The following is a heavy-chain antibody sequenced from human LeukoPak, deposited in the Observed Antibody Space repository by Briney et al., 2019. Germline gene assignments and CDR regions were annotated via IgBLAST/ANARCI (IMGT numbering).Heavy chain of an antibody. V-gene: IGHV3-66*01. J-gene: IGHJ4*02. CDR2: IHSGGTT. CDR3: ARDSPDRGYTYALDY. Sequence: QPGRSLRLSCAASGFTVSINYMTWIRQAPGKGLEWVSIIHSGGTTYYADAVKGRFTISRDDSKNTLYLQMNSLRAEDTAVYYCARDSPDRGYTYALDYWGQGTLVTVSS. CDR1: GFTVSINY. D-gene: IGHD5-18*01.